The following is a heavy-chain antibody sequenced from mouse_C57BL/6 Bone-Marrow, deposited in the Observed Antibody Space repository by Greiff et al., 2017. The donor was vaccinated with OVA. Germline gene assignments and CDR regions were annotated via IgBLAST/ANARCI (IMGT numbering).Heavy chain of an antibody. CDR1: GYAFTNYL. V-gene: IGHV1-54*01. CDR2: INPGSGGT. D-gene: IGHD1-1*01. CDR3: ARGGDYCGDVDY. Sequence: QVQLKESGAELVRPGTSVKVSCKASGYAFTNYLIDWVKQRPGQGLEWIGVINPGSGGTNYNEKLKGKATLTADKASSTAYMQLRSLTSEDSAVYICARGGDYCGDVDYWGQGTTITVSS. J-gene: IGHJ2*01.